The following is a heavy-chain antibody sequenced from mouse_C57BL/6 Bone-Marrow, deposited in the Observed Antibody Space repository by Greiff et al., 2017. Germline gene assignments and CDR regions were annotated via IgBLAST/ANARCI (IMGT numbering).Heavy chain of an antibody. CDR2: IAPSDSYT. CDR1: GYTFTSYW. J-gene: IGHJ2*01. V-gene: IGHV1-69*01. D-gene: IGHD4-1*01. CDR3: ARTVYLDY. Sequence: VQLQQPGAELVMPGASVKLSCTASGYTFTSYWMHWVKQRPGQGLEWIGEIAPSDSYTNYNQKFKGKSTLTVDKSSSTAYMQLSSLTSEDSAVYYCARTVYLDYWGQGTTLTVSS.